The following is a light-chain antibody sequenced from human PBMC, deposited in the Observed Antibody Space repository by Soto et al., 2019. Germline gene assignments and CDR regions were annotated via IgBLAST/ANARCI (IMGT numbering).Light chain of an antibody. V-gene: IGKV4-1*01. CDR1: QSVLYSSNNKNY. CDR3: QQYSNTPQS. CDR2: WAS. J-gene: IGKJ1*01. Sequence: DIVMTQSPDSLAVSLGERATINCKSSQSVLYSSNNKNYLAWYQQKPGQPPRLLIYWASTRESGVPDRVSGSGSRTDFTLTISSLQAEDVAVYYCQQYSNTPQSFGQGTKVEIK.